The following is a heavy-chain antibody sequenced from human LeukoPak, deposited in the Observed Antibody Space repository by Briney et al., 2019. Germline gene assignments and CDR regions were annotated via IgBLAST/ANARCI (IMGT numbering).Heavy chain of an antibody. Sequence: SETLSLTCTVSGGSISSNYWSWIRQPPGKGLEWIGYIYYSGSTNYNPSLKSRVTISVDTSKSQFSLKLSSVTAADTAVYFCARGSNWYGSWGQGTLVTVSS. J-gene: IGHJ5*01. CDR2: IYYSGST. CDR1: GGSISSNY. CDR3: ARGSNWYGS. V-gene: IGHV4-59*01.